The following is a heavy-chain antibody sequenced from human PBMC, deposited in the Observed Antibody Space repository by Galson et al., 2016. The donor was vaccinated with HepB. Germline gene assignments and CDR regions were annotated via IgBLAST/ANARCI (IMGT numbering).Heavy chain of an antibody. J-gene: IGHJ4*02. V-gene: IGHV4-61*08. CDR1: GDSVTSGGYY. Sequence: SETLSLTCTVSGDSVTSGGYYWSWIRQPPGKGLECIAHIYYSGSTNYNPSLKSRATISMDTSKNQFSLTLNSVTAADTAVYYCARLSRNAFGVVYYFEYWGPGPLLTVSS. D-gene: IGHD3-3*01. CDR2: IYYSGST. CDR3: ARLSRNAFGVVYYFEY.